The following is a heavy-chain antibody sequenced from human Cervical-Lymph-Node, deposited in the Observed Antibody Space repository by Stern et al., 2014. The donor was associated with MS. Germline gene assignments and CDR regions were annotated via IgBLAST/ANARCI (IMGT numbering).Heavy chain of an antibody. J-gene: IGHJ4*02. D-gene: IGHD2-2*01. Sequence: QVQLVQSGAEVKKPGASVKVSCKASGYTFTGYYMHWVRQAPGQGLEWMGRINPNSGGTDYAQKFQGRVTVTRDTSISTAYMELSRLISDDTAIYYCARDRVGCGSTGCYFDYWGQGTLVTVSS. V-gene: IGHV1-2*06. CDR3: ARDRVGCGSTGCYFDY. CDR2: INPNSGGT. CDR1: GYTFTGYY.